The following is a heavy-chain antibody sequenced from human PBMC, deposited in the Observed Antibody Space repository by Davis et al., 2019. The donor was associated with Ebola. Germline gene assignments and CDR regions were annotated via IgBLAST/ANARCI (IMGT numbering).Heavy chain of an antibody. CDR2: ISGSGGST. CDR1: GFTFNNHG. CDR3: AKDMYSSGWYWDY. D-gene: IGHD6-19*01. Sequence: GGSLRLSCVVSGFTFNNHGMSWVRQAPGKGLEWVSAISGSGGSTYYADSVKGRFTISRDNSKNTLYLQMNSLRAEDTAVYYCAKDMYSSGWYWDYWGQGTLVTVSS. V-gene: IGHV3-23*01. J-gene: IGHJ4*02.